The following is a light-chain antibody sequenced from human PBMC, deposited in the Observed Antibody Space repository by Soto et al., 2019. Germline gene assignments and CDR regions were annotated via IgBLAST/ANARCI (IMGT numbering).Light chain of an antibody. CDR3: QQYGTSRT. CDR2: GAS. V-gene: IGKV3-20*01. J-gene: IGKJ1*01. Sequence: EIIMTQSPATLSVSPGERVTLSCRASQSVTNNYLAWYQQRPGLAPRLLIYGASTRTAGIPDRFAGSGSGTDFTLTISRLEPEDFAVYYCQQYGTSRTFGQGTKVDIK. CDR1: QSVTNNY.